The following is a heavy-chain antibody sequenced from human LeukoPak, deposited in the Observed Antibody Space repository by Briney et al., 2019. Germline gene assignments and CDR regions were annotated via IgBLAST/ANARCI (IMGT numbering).Heavy chain of an antibody. D-gene: IGHD3-22*01. CDR2: INHSGST. Sequence: SETLSLTCAVYGGSFSGYYWSWIRQPPGKGLEWIGEINHSGSTNYNPSLKSRVTISVDTSKNQFSLKLSSVTAADTAVYYCARGLLNYYDSSGYRNHDAFDIWGQGTMVTVSS. CDR1: GGSFSGYY. V-gene: IGHV4-34*01. J-gene: IGHJ3*02. CDR3: ARGLLNYYDSSGYRNHDAFDI.